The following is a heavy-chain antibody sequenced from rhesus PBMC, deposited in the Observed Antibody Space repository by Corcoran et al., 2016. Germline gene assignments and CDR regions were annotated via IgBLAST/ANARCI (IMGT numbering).Heavy chain of an antibody. CDR1: GGSISSGYD. J-gene: IGHJ4*01. CDR3: ARAGSSGWSVFYYFDY. CDR2: IYGSSGST. D-gene: IGHD6S26*01. Sequence: QVHLQESGPGVVKPSETLSLTCAVSGGSISSGYDWGWLGQSPGKGLGVIGYIYGSSGSTNYNPSIKNRLTISKDASKNQFSLKLSSVTAADTAVYYCARAGSSGWSVFYYFDYWGQGVLVTVSS. V-gene: IGHV4-76*01.